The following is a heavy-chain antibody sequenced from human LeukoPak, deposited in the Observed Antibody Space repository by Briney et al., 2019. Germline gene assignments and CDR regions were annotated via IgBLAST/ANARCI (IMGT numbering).Heavy chain of an antibody. Sequence: GESLKISWKGSGYSFTSYWISWVRQMPGKGLEWMGRIDPSDSYTNYSPSFQGHVTISADKSISTAYLQWSSLKASDTAMYYCARHSRGYSYGYQLDYWGQGTLVTVSS. D-gene: IGHD5-18*01. V-gene: IGHV5-10-1*01. J-gene: IGHJ4*02. CDR3: ARHSRGYSYGYQLDY. CDR2: IDPSDSYT. CDR1: GYSFTSYW.